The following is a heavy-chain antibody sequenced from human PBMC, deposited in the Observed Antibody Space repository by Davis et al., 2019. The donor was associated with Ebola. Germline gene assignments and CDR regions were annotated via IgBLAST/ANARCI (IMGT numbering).Heavy chain of an antibody. CDR3: ARDGVSLLWFGELSKVNWFDP. V-gene: IGHV4-4*02. CDR1: GGSISSSNW. D-gene: IGHD3-10*01. CDR2: IYHSGST. Sequence: SETLSLTCAVSGGSISSSNWWSWVRQPPGKGLEWIGEIYHSGSTNYNPSLKSRVTISVDKSKNQFSLKLSSVTAADTAVYYCARDGVSLLWFGELSKVNWFDPWGQGTLVTVSS. J-gene: IGHJ5*02.